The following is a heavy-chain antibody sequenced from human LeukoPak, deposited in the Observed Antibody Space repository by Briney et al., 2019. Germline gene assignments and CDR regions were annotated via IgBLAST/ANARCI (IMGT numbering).Heavy chain of an antibody. Sequence: SETLSLTCTVSGGSIDSYYWSWIRQPPGEGLEWIGYIYYTGSTEYHPSLKSRVTISLDTSKNQFSLKLTSVTAADTAVYYCARVYQSAEYYFDYWGQGNLVSVSS. CDR3: ARVYQSAEYYFDY. CDR1: GGSIDSYY. V-gene: IGHV4-59*01. J-gene: IGHJ4*02. CDR2: IYYTGST. D-gene: IGHD2-2*01.